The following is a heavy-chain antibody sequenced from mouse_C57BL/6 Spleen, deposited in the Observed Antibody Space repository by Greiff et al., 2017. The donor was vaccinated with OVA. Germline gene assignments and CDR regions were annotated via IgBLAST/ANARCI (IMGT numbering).Heavy chain of an antibody. Sequence: EVQLQQSGTVLARPGASVKMSCKTSGYTFTSYWMHWVKQRTGQGLEWIGAIYPGNSDTSYNQKFKGKAKLTAVTSASTAYMELSSLTNEDSAVYYCTSQATFLYAMDYWGQGTSVTVSS. CDR3: TSQATFLYAMDY. CDR1: GYTFTSYW. D-gene: IGHD3-2*02. J-gene: IGHJ4*01. V-gene: IGHV1-5*01. CDR2: IYPGNSDT.